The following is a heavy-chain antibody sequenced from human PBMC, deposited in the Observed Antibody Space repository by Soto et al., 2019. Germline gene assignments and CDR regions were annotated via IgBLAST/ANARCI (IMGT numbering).Heavy chain of an antibody. CDR3: ARRKKKRGYSGYDLGDAFDI. V-gene: IGHV4-59*01. J-gene: IGHJ3*02. CDR1: GGSISSYY. D-gene: IGHD5-12*01. CDR2: IYYSGST. Sequence: SETLSLTCTVSGGSISSYYWSWIRQPPGKGLEWIGYIYYSGSTNYNPSLKSRVTISVDTSKNQFSLKLSSVTAADTAVYYCARRKKKRGYSGYDLGDAFDIWG.